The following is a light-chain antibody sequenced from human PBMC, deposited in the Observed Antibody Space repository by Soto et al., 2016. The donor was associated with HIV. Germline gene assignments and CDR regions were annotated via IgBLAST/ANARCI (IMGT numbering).Light chain of an antibody. J-gene: IGLJ3*02. CDR1: NIGSKS. V-gene: IGLV3-21*02. CDR2: DDR. Sequence: SYVVTQPPSVSVAPGQTARITCGGINIGSKSVHWYQQKPGQAPVLVIYDDRDRPSGIPERFSGSNSGSTATLTINRVEAEDEADFYCQVWDSHNDPWVFGGGTKPDRP. CDR3: QVWDSHNDPWV.